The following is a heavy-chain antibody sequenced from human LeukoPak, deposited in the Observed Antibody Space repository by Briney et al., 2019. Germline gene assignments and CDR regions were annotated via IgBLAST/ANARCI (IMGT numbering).Heavy chain of an antibody. V-gene: IGHV3-74*01. J-gene: IGHJ3*02. CDR2: IDGNGRTT. CDR3: AIVYAVPDKRNALDM. CDR1: GFTFSSEW. Sequence: GGSLRLSCAASGFTFSSEWMHWVRQAPGRGLVWISHIDGNGRTTNYADSVKGRFTISRDNAKNTLYLQMNSLRAEDTAVYYCAIVYAVPDKRNALDMWGQGTMVTVSS. D-gene: IGHD2-8*01.